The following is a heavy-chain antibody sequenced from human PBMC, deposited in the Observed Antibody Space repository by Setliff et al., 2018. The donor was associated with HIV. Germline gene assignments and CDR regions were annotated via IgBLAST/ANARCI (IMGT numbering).Heavy chain of an antibody. Sequence: ASVKVSCKSSGYTFTNYDINWVRQAPGHGLEWVGWMSPKSGYTDYAQKFQGRVTMTRNTSINTVYMELSSLKSEDTAVYYCARDKSDIVGEVWLDPWGQGTLVTVSS. V-gene: IGHV1-8*01. CDR3: ARDKSDIVGEVWLDP. J-gene: IGHJ5*02. CDR2: MSPKSGYT. CDR1: GYTFTNYD. D-gene: IGHD2-21*01.